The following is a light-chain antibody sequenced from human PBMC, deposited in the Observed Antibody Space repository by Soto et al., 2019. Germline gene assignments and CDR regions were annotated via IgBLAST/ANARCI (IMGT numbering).Light chain of an antibody. V-gene: IGKV1-39*01. J-gene: IGKJ2*01. CDR3: LQIYRTPYT. CDR2: AAS. CDR1: QSISRY. Sequence: DIQMTQSPSSLSASVGDRVIITCRASQSISRYLNWYQQRPGKAPKLLISAASSLQSGVPSRFSGSGSGTDFTPTNSSMQPEDFATYCCLQIYRTPYTSGQGTKVEIK.